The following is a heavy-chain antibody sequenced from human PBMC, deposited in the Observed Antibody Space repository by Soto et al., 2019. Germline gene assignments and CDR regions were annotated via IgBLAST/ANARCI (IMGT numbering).Heavy chain of an antibody. J-gene: IGHJ4*02. CDR3: ARVRVYNYYNYYFDY. Sequence: SVKVSFKASAGTFINYVISWVRQAPGQGLEWMGGIIPIFGTTNYAQKFQGRVTITADTSATTAYMELSSLRSEDTAVYYCARVRVYNYYNYYFDYWGQGSLVTVSS. V-gene: IGHV1-69*06. CDR1: AGTFINYV. CDR2: IIPIFGTT. D-gene: IGHD3-10*01.